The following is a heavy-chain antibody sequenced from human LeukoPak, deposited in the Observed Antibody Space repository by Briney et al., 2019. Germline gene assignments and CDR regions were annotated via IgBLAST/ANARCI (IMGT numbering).Heavy chain of an antibody. Sequence: VGSLRLSCAASVFTSSSYSINSGPEAPGKGVEWWSGISSSISYIYYAASVTGRFTISKDNAKNSLSLQINRPRAEATAVYYCARVYYYDTSGYSNWFDPWGQGTLVTVSS. D-gene: IGHD3-22*01. J-gene: IGHJ5*02. CDR3: ARVYYYDTSGYSNWFDP. CDR1: VFTSSSYS. V-gene: IGHV3-21*01. CDR2: ISSSISYI.